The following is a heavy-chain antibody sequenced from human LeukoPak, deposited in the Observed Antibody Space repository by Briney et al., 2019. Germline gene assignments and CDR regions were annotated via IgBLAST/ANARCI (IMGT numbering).Heavy chain of an antibody. J-gene: IGHJ4*02. CDR2: INPNSGVT. V-gene: IGHV1-2*02. CDR3: AREPRPRGGWFVSD. CDR1: GYTFTGYY. D-gene: IGHD6-19*01. Sequence: GASVKVSCKASGYTFTGYYMHWVRQAPGQGLEWMGWINPNSGVTNYAQKFQGRVTMARDTSITTAYMEVTRLRSDDTAVYYCAREPRPRGGWFVSDWGQGTLVTVSS.